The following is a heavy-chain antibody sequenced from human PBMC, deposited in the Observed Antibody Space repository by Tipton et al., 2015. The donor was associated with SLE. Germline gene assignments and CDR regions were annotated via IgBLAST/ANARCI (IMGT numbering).Heavy chain of an antibody. Sequence: TLSLTCAVSGYSISSGYFWGWIRQPPGKGLEWIGIIYYVGKTYYNPSLKSRVSISIDTSKNHFSLNLSSVSAADAAVYYCARVAGYFDNWGQGTLVTVSS. J-gene: IGHJ4*02. CDR1: GYSISSGYF. D-gene: IGHD3-10*01. V-gene: IGHV4-38-2*01. CDR2: IYYVGKT. CDR3: ARVAGYFDN.